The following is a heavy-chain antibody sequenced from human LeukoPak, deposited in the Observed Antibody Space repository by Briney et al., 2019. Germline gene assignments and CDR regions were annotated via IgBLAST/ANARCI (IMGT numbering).Heavy chain of an antibody. CDR1: GGTFSSYA. D-gene: IGHD3-22*01. J-gene: IGHJ3*02. Sequence: SVKVSCKASGGTFSSYAISWVRQAPGQGLEWMGGIIPIFGTANYAQKFQGRVTITADESTSTAYMELSSLRFEDTAVYYCARGKSVVIITKDGAFDIWGQGTMVTVSS. CDR2: IIPIFGTA. CDR3: ARGKSVVIITKDGAFDI. V-gene: IGHV1-69*13.